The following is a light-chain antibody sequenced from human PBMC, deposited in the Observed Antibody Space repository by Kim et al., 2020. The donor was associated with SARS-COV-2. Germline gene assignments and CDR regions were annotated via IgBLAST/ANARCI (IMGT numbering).Light chain of an antibody. CDR1: ALPKKY. Sequence: SYELTQPPSVSVSPGQTARITCSGDALPKKYAYWYQQKSGQAPVLVIYEDIKRPSGIPERFSGSSSGTMATLTISGAQVEYEADYYCYSTDSSGNHMVFGGGTQLTVL. V-gene: IGLV3-10*01. CDR3: YSTDSSGNHMV. J-gene: IGLJ3*02. CDR2: EDI.